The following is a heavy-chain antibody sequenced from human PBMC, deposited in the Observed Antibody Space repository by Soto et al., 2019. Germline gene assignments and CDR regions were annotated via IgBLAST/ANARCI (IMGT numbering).Heavy chain of an antibody. D-gene: IGHD3-22*01. CDR3: ARDATFDSGGYYYVSWFDL. V-gene: IGHV4-4*07. Sequence: SETLSLTCTVSGGAISGYYWTWVRQPAGKGLEWIGRIYSSGGTKYNPSLKSRVDMSLDMSKNQFSLKLNSVTAADTAVYFCARDATFDSGGYYYVSWFDLWGQGTPVTVSS. J-gene: IGHJ5*02. CDR2: IYSSGGT. CDR1: GGAISGYY.